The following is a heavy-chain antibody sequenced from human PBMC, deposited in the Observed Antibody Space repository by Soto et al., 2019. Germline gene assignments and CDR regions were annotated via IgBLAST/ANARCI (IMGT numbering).Heavy chain of an antibody. J-gene: IGHJ6*02. CDR1: GFTFSSYW. D-gene: IGHD6-13*01. V-gene: IGHV3-74*01. CDR2: INSDGSST. CDR3: AKVYSSSWLAGYYGMDV. Sequence: GGSLRLSCAASGFTFSSYWMHWVRQAPGKGLVWVSRINSDGSSTSYADSVKGRFTISRDNAKNTLYLQMNSLRAEDTAVYYCAKVYSSSWLAGYYGMDVWGQGTTVTVSS.